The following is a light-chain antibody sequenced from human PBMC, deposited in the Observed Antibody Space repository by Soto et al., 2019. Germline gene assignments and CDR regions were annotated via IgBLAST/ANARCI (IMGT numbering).Light chain of an antibody. V-gene: IGLV2-14*01. CDR1: SSDVGGYDY. CDR2: DVT. J-gene: IGLJ1*01. Sequence: QSVLTQPASVSGSPGQSITISCTGTSSDVGGYDYVSWYQQHPGKAPKLMIYDVTNRPSGVSNRFSGSKSGNTASLTISGLQAEDEADYYCISYASINTYVSGTGTKVPVL. CDR3: ISYASINTYV.